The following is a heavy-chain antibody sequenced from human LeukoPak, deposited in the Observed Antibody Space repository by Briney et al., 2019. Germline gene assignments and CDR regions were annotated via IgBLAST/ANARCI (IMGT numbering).Heavy chain of an antibody. D-gene: IGHD4-11*01. J-gene: IGHJ4*02. V-gene: IGHV3-23*01. CDR3: AKGGHDYNPFYW. CDR2: IKGVGGDP. CDR1: GFTFSTSA. Sequence: GGSLRLSCAASGFTFSTSAMGWVRQAPGKGLEWVSSIKGVGGDPFYADSVKGRFTISRDNSKNTLFLQLNSLTAEDTAVYYCAKGGHDYNPFYWWGQGTLVTVSS.